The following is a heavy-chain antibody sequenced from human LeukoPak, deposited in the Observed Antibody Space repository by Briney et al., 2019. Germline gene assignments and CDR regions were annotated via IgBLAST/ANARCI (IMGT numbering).Heavy chain of an antibody. Sequence: SQTLSPTCAVSGASISSGGYSWTWIRQPPGKGLEWIGNIYYSGSTDYNPSLKSRVTMSVDRSKNQFSLNLSSVTAADTAVYYCARAKEITMVRGLIITFYFNYWGQGTLVTVSS. J-gene: IGHJ4*02. D-gene: IGHD3-10*01. V-gene: IGHV4-30-2*01. CDR1: GASISSGGYS. CDR2: IYYSGST. CDR3: ARAKEITMVRGLIITFYFNY.